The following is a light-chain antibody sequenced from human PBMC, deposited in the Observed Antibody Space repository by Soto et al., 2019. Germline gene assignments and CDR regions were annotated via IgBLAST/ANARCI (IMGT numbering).Light chain of an antibody. CDR2: GNS. V-gene: IGLV1-40*01. CDR3: QSYDRSLRTYV. Sequence: QSVLTQPPSVSGAPGQRVTISCSGSSSNIGAGYDVNWYRRLPGTAPKLLIYGNSDRPSGVPDRFSGSKSGTSASLAITGLQAEDEADYFCQSYDRSLRTYVFGTATKLTVL. CDR1: SSNIGAGYD. J-gene: IGLJ1*01.